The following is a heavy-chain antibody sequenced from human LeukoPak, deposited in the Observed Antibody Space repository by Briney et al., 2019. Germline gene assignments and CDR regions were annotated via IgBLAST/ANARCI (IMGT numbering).Heavy chain of an antibody. V-gene: IGHV3-30-3*01. CDR3: AREGDKPLYYYYYYMDV. Sequence: GGSLRLSCAASGFTFSSYAMHWVRQAPGKGLEWVAVISYDGSNKYYADSVKGRFTISRDNSKNTLYLQMNSLRAEDTAVYYCAREGDKPLYYYYYYMDVWGKGTTVTVSS. CDR2: ISYDGSNK. D-gene: IGHD3-16*01. CDR1: GFTFSSYA. J-gene: IGHJ6*03.